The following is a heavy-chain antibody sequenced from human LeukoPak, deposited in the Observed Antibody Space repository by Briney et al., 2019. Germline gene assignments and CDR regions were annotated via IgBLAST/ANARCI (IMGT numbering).Heavy chain of an antibody. CDR1: GFTFSNFW. CDR2: ISSSSSYI. J-gene: IGHJ4*02. V-gene: IGHV3-21*01. Sequence: GGSLRLSCAVSGFTFSNFWMSWVRQAPGKGLEWVSSISSSSSYIYYADSVKGRFTISRDNAKNSLYLQMNSLRAEDTAVYYCASESPTIAAFDYWGQGTLVTVSS. CDR3: ASESPTIAAFDY. D-gene: IGHD6-25*01.